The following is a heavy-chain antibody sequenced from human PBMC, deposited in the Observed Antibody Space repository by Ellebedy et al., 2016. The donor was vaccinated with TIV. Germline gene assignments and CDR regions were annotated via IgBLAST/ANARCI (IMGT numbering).Heavy chain of an antibody. Sequence: MPSETLSLTCGVSGGSISSTGYSWSWVRQPPGKGLEWIGYIYYSGSTYYNPSLRSRVTISVDRSKNQFFLNLTSVTAADTAVYYCVRAPNPPHYYYGMDVWGQGTTVTVSS. CDR2: IYYSGST. D-gene: IGHD2-8*01. J-gene: IGHJ6*02. CDR1: GGSISSTGYS. V-gene: IGHV4-30-2*01. CDR3: VRAPNPPHYYYGMDV.